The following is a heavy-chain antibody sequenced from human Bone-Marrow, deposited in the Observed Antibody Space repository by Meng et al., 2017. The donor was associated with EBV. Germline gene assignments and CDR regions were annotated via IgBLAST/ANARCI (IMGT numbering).Heavy chain of an antibody. J-gene: IGHJ4*02. Sequence: VQLVEVGGGLIHPGGSLTLSCAASGFPGSSNYMSWVRQVPGKGREGGSVIYTGGDAYYAVSVKGRFTFSRDNSKNTLYLQMDSLRSEDTAVYYCARTRDGLWGQGTLVTVSS. D-gene: IGHD5-24*01. CDR3: ARTRDGL. CDR1: GFPGSSNY. V-gene: IGHV3-53*01. CDR2: IYTGGDA.